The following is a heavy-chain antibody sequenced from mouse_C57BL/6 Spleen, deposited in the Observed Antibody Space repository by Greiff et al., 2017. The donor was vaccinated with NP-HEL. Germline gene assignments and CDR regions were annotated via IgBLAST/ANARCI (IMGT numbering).Heavy chain of an antibody. CDR1: GYTFTDYN. V-gene: IGHV1-22*01. J-gene: IGHJ4*01. CDR2: INPNNGGT. D-gene: IGHD1-1*01. CDR3: ARGGLLLRSSYAMDY. Sequence: VQLQQSGPELVKPGASVKMSCKASGYTFTDYNMHWVKQSHGKSLEWIGYINPNNGGTSYNQKFKGKATLTVNKSSSTAYMELRSLTSEDSAVYDCARGGLLLRSSYAMDYWGQGTSVTVSS.